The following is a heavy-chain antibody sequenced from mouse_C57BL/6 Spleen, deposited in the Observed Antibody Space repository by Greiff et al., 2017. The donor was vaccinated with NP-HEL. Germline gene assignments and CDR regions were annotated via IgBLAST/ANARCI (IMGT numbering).Heavy chain of an antibody. V-gene: IGHV1-64*01. D-gene: IGHD1-1*01. CDR1: GYTFTSYW. Sequence: QVQLQQSGAELVKPGASVKLSCKASGYTFTSYWMHWVKQRPGQGLEWIGMIHPNSGSTNYNEKFKSKATLTVDKSPRTAYMHLSLLTSEDSAVDYCARELDSDYGSSYAMDDWGQGTSVTVAS. CDR3: ARELDSDYGSSYAMDD. J-gene: IGHJ4*01. CDR2: IHPNSGST.